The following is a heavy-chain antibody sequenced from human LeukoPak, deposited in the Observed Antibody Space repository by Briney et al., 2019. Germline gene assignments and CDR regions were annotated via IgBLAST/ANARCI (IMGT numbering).Heavy chain of an antibody. CDR3: ARQPDSYGYYYYYYMDV. D-gene: IGHD5-18*01. J-gene: IGHJ6*03. Sequence: GGSLRLSCAASGFTFSSYSMNWVRQAPGKGLEWVSYISSSSSTIYYADSVKGRFTISRDNSKNTLYLQMNSLRAEDTAVYYCARQPDSYGYYYYYYMDVWGKGTTVTVSS. CDR1: GFTFSSYS. V-gene: IGHV3-48*01. CDR2: ISSSSSTI.